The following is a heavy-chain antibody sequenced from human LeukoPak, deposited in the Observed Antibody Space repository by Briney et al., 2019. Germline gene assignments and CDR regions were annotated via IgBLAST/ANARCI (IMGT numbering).Heavy chain of an antibody. CDR3: ARDGYYYGSGTYYYYYMDV. CDR2: IYTSGST. V-gene: IGHV4-39*07. Sequence: PSETLSLTCTVSGGSISRSRDYWGWIRQPPGKGLEWIGRIYTSGSTNYNPSLKSRVTMSVDTSKNQFSLKLSSVTAADTAVYYCARDGYYYGSGTYYYYYMDVWGKGTTVTISS. D-gene: IGHD3-10*01. J-gene: IGHJ6*03. CDR1: GGSISRSRDY.